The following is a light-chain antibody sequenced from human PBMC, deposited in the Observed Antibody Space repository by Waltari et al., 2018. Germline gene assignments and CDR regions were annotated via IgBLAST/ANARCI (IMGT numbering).Light chain of an antibody. CDR2: KGT. J-gene: IGLJ1*01. CDR3: LSADSSGPYLYV. CDR1: AFPRQF. Sequence: SYELTQPPSVSVSPGQTARITCSGDAFPRQFAYWYQQNPGQAPVLVIYKGTERPSGIPERFSGSSSGTTVTLTISGVQAEDEADYYCLSADSSGPYLYVFGTGTTVTVL. V-gene: IGLV3-25*03.